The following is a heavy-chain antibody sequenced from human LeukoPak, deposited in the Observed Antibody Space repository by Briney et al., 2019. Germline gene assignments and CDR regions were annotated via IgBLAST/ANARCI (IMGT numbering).Heavy chain of an antibody. CDR2: IYPGDSDT. CDR3: ARASPRIYYYYMDV. V-gene: IGHV5-51*01. D-gene: IGHD3-10*01. J-gene: IGHJ6*03. Sequence: GASLKISCKCSGYSSTSYWIGWVRQMPGKGLEWMGIIYPGDSDTRYSPSFQGQVTISADKSISTAYLQWSSLKASESAMYYCARASPRIYYYYMDVWGKGTTVSVFS. CDR1: GYSSTSYW.